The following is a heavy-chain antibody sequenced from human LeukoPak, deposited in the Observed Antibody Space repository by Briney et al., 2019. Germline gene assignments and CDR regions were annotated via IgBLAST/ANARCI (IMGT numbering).Heavy chain of an antibody. CDR1: GGSFSGYY. CDR3: ARGGGPDGYYFDN. Sequence: SETLSLTCAVYGGSFSGYYWSWIRQPPGKGLEWIGEINHSGSTNYNPSLKSRVTISVDTSKNQFSLKLSSVTAADTAVYYCARGGGPDGYYFDNWGQGALVTVSS. V-gene: IGHV4-34*01. J-gene: IGHJ4*02. D-gene: IGHD5-24*01. CDR2: INHSGST.